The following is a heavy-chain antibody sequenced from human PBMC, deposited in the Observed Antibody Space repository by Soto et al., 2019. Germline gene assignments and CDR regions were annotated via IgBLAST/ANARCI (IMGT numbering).Heavy chain of an antibody. Sequence: SVKVSCKASGGTFSSYAISWVRQAPGQGLEWMGGIIPIFGTANYAQKFQGRVTITAYKSTSTAYMELSSLRSEDTAVYYCARDPYYYDSSGDNDAFDIWGQGTMVTVSS. CDR1: GGTFSSYA. D-gene: IGHD3-22*01. J-gene: IGHJ3*02. CDR2: IIPIFGTA. CDR3: ARDPYYYDSSGDNDAFDI. V-gene: IGHV1-69*06.